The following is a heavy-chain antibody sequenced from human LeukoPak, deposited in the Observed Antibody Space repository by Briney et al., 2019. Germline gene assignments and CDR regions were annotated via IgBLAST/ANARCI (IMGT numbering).Heavy chain of an antibody. CDR2: ISAYNGNT. D-gene: IGHD6-19*01. J-gene: IGHJ6*02. CDR3: ARDSNIWKQWLVVDYYYGMDV. CDR1: GYTFTSYG. Sequence: ASVKVSCKASGYTFTSYGISWVRQAPGQGLEWMGWISAYNGNTNYAQKLQGRVTMTTDTSTSTAYMELRSLRSDDTAVYYCARDSNIWKQWLVVDYYYGMDVWGQGTTVTVSS. V-gene: IGHV1-18*01.